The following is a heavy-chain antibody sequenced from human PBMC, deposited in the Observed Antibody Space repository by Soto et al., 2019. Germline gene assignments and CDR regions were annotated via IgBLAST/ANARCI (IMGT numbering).Heavy chain of an antibody. CDR1: GGTFSSYA. D-gene: IGHD3-22*01. Sequence: GASVKVSCKASGGTFSSYAISWVRQAPGQGLEWMGGIIPIFGTANYAQKFQGRVTITADKSTSTAYMELSSLRSEDTAVYYCARAAYYYDSSGYYSGYYYYYYGMDVWGQGTTVTVSS. J-gene: IGHJ6*02. CDR2: IIPIFGTA. V-gene: IGHV1-69*06. CDR3: ARAAYYYDSSGYYSGYYYYYYGMDV.